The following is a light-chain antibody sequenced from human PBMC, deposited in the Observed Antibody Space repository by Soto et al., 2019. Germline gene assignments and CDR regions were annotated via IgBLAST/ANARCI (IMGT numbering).Light chain of an antibody. CDR2: ATS. V-gene: IGKV1-5*03. J-gene: IGKJ1*01. CDR1: QTLNDW. Sequence: DIQMTQSPSTLSASVGDRVTITCRASQTLNDWLAWYQHKPGQGPKPLIYATSKLETGVPPRFSGSGSGTEFTLTINGLQPDDSATYFCQQYKYCWTFGQGTKVEVK. CDR3: QQYKYCWT.